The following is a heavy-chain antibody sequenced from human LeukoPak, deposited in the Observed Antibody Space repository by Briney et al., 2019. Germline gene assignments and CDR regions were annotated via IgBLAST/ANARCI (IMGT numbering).Heavy chain of an antibody. CDR2: IYYSGST. CDR3: ARDYGGNSGFFYYYYGMDV. CDR1: GGSISSYY. Sequence: SETLSLTCTVSGGSISSYYWSWIRQPPGKGLEWIGYIYYSGSTNYNPSLKSRVTISVDTSKNQFSLKLGSVTAADTAVYYCARDYGGNSGFFYYYYGMDVWGQGTTVTVSS. D-gene: IGHD4-23*01. V-gene: IGHV4-59*01. J-gene: IGHJ6*02.